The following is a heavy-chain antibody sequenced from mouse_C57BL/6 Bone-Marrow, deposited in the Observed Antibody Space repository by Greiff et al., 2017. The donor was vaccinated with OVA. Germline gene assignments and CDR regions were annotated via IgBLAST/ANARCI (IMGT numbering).Heavy chain of an antibody. Sequence: EVQVVESGGDLLKPGGSLKLSCAASGFTFSSYGMSWVRQTPDKRLEWVATISSGGSYTYYPDSVKGRFTISRDNATNTLYLQMSSLESEDTAMYYCARQDYDVSWFAYWGQGTLVTVSA. J-gene: IGHJ3*01. CDR2: ISSGGSYT. D-gene: IGHD2-4*01. CDR1: GFTFSSYG. V-gene: IGHV5-6*01. CDR3: ARQDYDVSWFAY.